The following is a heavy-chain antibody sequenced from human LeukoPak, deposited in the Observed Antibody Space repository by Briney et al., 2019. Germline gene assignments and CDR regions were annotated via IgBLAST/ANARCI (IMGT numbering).Heavy chain of an antibody. CDR3: ARQRDYGDYFYSRFFDY. CDR2: VYPGDSDT. CDR1: GYSLTTYW. Sequence: GESLKISCKASGYSLTTYWIAWVRQLPGKGLEWMGRVYPGDSDTTYSPSFQGQVTISADKSINTAYLQWSSLKASDTAIYYCARQRDYGDYFYSRFFDYWGQGSLVTVSS. D-gene: IGHD4-17*01. V-gene: IGHV5-51*01. J-gene: IGHJ4*02.